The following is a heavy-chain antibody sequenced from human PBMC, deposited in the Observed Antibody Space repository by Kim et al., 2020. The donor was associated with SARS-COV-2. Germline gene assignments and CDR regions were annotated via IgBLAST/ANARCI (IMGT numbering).Heavy chain of an antibody. Sequence: SETLSLTCTVSGDSINHYYWSWIRQPPGKGLEWIGYISYSGSTNYNPSLKSRVTISVDTSKNQFSLSLRSVTAADTAIYYCARLEYQLSPIDPCGQGTLV. D-gene: IGHD2-2*01. CDR3: ARLEYQLSPIDP. CDR2: ISYSGST. J-gene: IGHJ5*02. CDR1: GDSINHYY. V-gene: IGHV4-59*08.